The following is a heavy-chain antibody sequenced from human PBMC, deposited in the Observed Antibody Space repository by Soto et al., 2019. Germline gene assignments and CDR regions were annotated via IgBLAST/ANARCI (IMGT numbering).Heavy chain of an antibody. V-gene: IGHV1-24*01. CDR1: GYTLTELS. CDR3: ATDPYSSGARDHGY. CDR2: FDPEDGET. Sequence: GASVKVSCKVSGYTLTELSMHWVRQAPGKGLEWMGGFDPEDGETIYAQKFQGRVTMTEDTSTDTAYMELSSLRSEDTAVYYCATDPYSSGARDHGYWGQGTLVTVSS. J-gene: IGHJ4*02. D-gene: IGHD1-26*01.